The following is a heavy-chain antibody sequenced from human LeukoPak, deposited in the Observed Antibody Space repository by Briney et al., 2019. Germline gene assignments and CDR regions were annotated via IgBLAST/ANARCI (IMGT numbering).Heavy chain of an antibody. J-gene: IGHJ3*02. CDR1: GGSFSGYY. Sequence: PSETLSLTCAVYGGSFSGYYWSWIRQPPGKGLEWIGEINHSGSTNYNPSLKSRVTISVDTSKNQFSLKLSSVTAADTAVYYYARVSPDDAFDIWGQGTMVTVSS. CDR2: INHSGST. V-gene: IGHV4-34*01. CDR3: ARVSPDDAFDI.